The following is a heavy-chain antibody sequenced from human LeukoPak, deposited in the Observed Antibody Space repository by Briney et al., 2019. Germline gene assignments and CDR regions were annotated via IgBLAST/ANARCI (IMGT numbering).Heavy chain of an antibody. CDR1: GGSISSGGYS. J-gene: IGHJ5*02. V-gene: IGHV4-30-2*01. CDR3: ARMYYDFWSGYPVNWFDP. Sequence: SETLSLTCTVSGGSISSGGYSWSWIRQPPGKGLEWIGYIYHSGSTYYNPSLKSRVTISVDRSKNQFSLKLSSVTAADTAVYYCARMYYDFWSGYPVNWFDPWGQGTLVTVSS. CDR2: IYHSGST. D-gene: IGHD3-3*01.